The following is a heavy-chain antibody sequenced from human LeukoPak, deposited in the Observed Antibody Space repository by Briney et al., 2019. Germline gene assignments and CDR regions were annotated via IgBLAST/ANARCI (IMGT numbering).Heavy chain of an antibody. Sequence: QPGGSLGLSCAASGFTFSNSAMSWVRQAPGKGLEWVSLMIASSGSTFYADSVKGRFTISRDNSKNTLYLQMNSLRTDDTAVYYCAKGGYDYIEMGYFDYWGQGTLVTVSS. CDR1: GFTFSNSA. CDR3: AKGGYDYIEMGYFDY. CDR2: MIASSGST. V-gene: IGHV3-23*01. J-gene: IGHJ4*02. D-gene: IGHD5-12*01.